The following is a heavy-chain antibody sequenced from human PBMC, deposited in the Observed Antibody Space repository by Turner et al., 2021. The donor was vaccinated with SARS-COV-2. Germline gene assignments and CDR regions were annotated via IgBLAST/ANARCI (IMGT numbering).Heavy chain of an antibody. Sequence: QVQLQQWGAGLLKPSETQSLTCAVYGGSFSGYYWTWIRQPPEKGLEWIGEIHPSGTTYHNPSLKGRVTMSVDTSKNQFYLKVSSVTAADTAVYYCAKGDDSRKSGLLWGQGTLVTVSS. CDR1: GGSFSGYY. J-gene: IGHJ4*02. D-gene: IGHD2-15*01. V-gene: IGHV4-34*02. CDR2: IHPSGTT. CDR3: AKGDDSRKSGLL.